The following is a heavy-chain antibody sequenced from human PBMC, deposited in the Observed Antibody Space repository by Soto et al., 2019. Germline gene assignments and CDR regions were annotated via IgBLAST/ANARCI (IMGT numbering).Heavy chain of an antibody. CDR3: ARVGCSGGSCYGVCWFDP. D-gene: IGHD2-15*01. Sequence: QVQLQESGPGLVKPSGTLSLTCAVSGGSISSSNWWSWVRQPPGKGLEWIGESYHSGGTNYNPSLKIPVTISVDKSKSQFSLNLSSVSASDTAVYYCARVGCSGGSCYGVCWFDPWGQGTLVTVCS. V-gene: IGHV4-4*02. CDR1: GGSISSSNW. J-gene: IGHJ5*02. CDR2: SYHSGGT.